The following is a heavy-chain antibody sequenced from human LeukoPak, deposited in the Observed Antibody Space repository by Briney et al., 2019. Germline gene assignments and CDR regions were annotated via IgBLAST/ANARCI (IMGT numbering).Heavy chain of an antibody. CDR2: ITYDGYYK. CDR3: ARDLSPVVRASPMGY. J-gene: IGHJ4*02. D-gene: IGHD3-10*01. Sequence: GGSLRLSCAASGFTFSSYGMHWVRRPPGKGLEWVALITYDGYYKYYSDSVKGRFTISSDTSKNTLSLQMNSLRAEDTAVYYCARDLSPVVRASPMGYWGQGTLVTVSS. V-gene: IGHV3-30*03. CDR1: GFTFSSYG.